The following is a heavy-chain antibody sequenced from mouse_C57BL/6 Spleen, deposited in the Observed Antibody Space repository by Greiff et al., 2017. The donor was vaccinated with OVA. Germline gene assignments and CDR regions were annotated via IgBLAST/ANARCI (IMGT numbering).Heavy chain of an antibody. J-gene: IGHJ2*01. V-gene: IGHV1-82*01. CDR3: ASLSLEFDY. CDR1: GYAFSSSW. Sequence: VKLMESGPELVKPGASVKISCKASGYAFSSSWMNWVKQRPGQGLEWIGRIYPGDGDTNYNGKFKGKATLTADKSSSTAYMQLSSLTSEDSAVYFCASLSLEFDYWGQGPTLTVSS. D-gene: IGHD1-1*01. CDR2: IYPGDGDT.